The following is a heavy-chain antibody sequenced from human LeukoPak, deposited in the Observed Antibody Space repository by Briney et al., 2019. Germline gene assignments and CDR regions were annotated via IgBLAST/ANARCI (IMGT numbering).Heavy chain of an antibody. CDR2: IYYSGST. Sequence: SETLSLSCTVSGGSISSGRYYCNWIRQHPGKGLEWIGFIYYSGSTNYNPSLKSRVIISLDTSKNQFSLKLSSVTAADTAVYYCARADYDILTGYYLDYWGQGTLVTVSS. D-gene: IGHD3-9*01. J-gene: IGHJ4*02. V-gene: IGHV4-31*03. CDR1: GGSISSGRYY. CDR3: ARADYDILTGYYLDY.